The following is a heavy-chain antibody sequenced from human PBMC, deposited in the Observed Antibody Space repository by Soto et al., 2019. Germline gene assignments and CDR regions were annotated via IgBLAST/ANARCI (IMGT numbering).Heavy chain of an antibody. CDR2: IWYDGSNK. Sequence: QVQLVESGGGVVQPGRSLRLSCAASGFTFSSYGMHWVRQAPGKGLEWAAVIWYDGSNKYYADSVKGRFTISRDNSKNTLYLQMNSLRAEDTAVYYCAREDEGFDYWGQGTLVTVSS. CDR1: GFTFSSYG. CDR3: AREDEGFDY. J-gene: IGHJ4*02. V-gene: IGHV3-33*01.